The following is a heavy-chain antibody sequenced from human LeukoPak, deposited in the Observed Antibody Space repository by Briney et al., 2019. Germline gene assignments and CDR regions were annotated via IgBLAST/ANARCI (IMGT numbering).Heavy chain of an antibody. V-gene: IGHV4-39*01. CDR3: ARTRHITVAGHFDY. J-gene: IGHJ4*02. CDR1: GDSISNGFYY. D-gene: IGHD6-19*01. Sequence: MPSETLSLTCTVSGDSISNGFYYWAWIRQPPEKGLEWIGSLFHSGNTYYNPSLQSRASISVDTSKNQFSLKLTSVTAADTAVYYCARTRHITVAGHFDYWGRGTLVTVSS. CDR2: LFHSGNT.